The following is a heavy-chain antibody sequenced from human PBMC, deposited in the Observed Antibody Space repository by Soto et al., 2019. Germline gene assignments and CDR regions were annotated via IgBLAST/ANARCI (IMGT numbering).Heavy chain of an antibody. D-gene: IGHD3-10*01. CDR3: ATNYGSGYRAFDY. Sequence: QVQLVQSGAEVKKPGSSVKVSCKASGDTFSFYTINWVRQAPGLGLEWVGRINPILSMSNYAQKFQGRVTMTADKSTSTAYMELRSLRSEDTVMYYCATNYGSGYRAFDYWGQGALVTVSS. J-gene: IGHJ4*02. CDR1: GDTFSFYT. V-gene: IGHV1-69*02. CDR2: INPILSMS.